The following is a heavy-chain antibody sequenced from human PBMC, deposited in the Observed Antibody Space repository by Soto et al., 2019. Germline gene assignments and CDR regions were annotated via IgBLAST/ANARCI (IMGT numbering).Heavy chain of an antibody. Sequence: SETLSLTCAVYGGSFSGYYWSWIRQPPGKGLEWIGEINHSGSTNYNPSLKSRVTISVDTSKNQFSLKLSSVTAADTAVYYCARGNGKDIVVVVAAAPSKYYYMDVWGKGTTVT. CDR2: INHSGST. CDR3: ARGNGKDIVVVVAAAPSKYYYMDV. V-gene: IGHV4-34*01. D-gene: IGHD2-15*01. CDR1: GGSFSGYY. J-gene: IGHJ6*03.